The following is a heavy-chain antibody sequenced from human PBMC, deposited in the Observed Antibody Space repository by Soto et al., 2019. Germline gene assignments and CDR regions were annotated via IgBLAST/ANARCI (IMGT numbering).Heavy chain of an antibody. CDR2: LYSDGST. V-gene: IGHV3-53*01. CDR3: ATAFCTDGSSCGFDY. D-gene: IGHD2-8*01. CDR1: GFTVSKNY. Sequence: HPGGSRRLSCAASGFTVSKNYMNWVRQAPGKGLESVSVLYSDGSTNYADSVKGRFTISRDNPRNTLYLQMNSLRVEDTALYYCATAFCTDGSSCGFDYWGQGTLVTVSS. J-gene: IGHJ4*02.